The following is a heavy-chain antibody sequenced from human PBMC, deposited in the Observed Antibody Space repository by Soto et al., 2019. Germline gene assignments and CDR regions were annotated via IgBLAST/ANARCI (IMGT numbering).Heavy chain of an antibody. CDR2: ISYDGSDK. Sequence: QVQLVESGGGVVQPGRSLRLSCAASGFPFTYYGMHWVREGPDKGLEWVAIISYDGSDKYYADSVKGRFTIYRETSKKALSLQMSSLRSEDSALYYCVGDKYCFAYRGQGTLVIVSS. CDR3: VGDKYCFAY. CDR1: GFPFTYYG. J-gene: IGHJ4*02. V-gene: IGHV3-30*03. D-gene: IGHD3-10*01.